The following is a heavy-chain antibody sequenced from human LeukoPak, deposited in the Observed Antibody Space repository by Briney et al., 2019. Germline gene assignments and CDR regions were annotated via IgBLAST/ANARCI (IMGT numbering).Heavy chain of an antibody. V-gene: IGHV4-39*07. J-gene: IGHJ4*02. CDR3: ARLNSDWSRYYFDY. CDR2: ISYSGGT. D-gene: IGHD6-19*01. Sequence: SETLSLTCTVSGGSISSSTYYWGWIRQPPGKGLEWIGSISYSGGTYYNPSLKSRVTISVDTSKNQFSLKLSSVTAADTALYYCARLNSDWSRYYFDYWGQGTLVTVSS. CDR1: GGSISSSTYY.